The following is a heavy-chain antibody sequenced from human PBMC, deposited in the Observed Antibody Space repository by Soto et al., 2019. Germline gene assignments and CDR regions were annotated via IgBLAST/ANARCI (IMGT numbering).Heavy chain of an antibody. J-gene: IGHJ6*03. Sequence: PSETLSLTCTVSGGSISSYYWSWIRQPPGKGLEWIGYIYYSGSTNYNPSLKSRVTISVDTSKNQFPLKLSSVTAADTAVYYCARVQEGGSLYGGRYYYYYMDVWGKGTTVTVSS. D-gene: IGHD6-13*01. CDR3: ARVQEGGSLYGGRYYYYYMDV. CDR2: IYYSGST. V-gene: IGHV4-59*01. CDR1: GGSISSYY.